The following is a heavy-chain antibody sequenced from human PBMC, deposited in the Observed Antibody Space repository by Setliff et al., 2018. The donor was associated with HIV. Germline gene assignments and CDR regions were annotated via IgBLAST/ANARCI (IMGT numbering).Heavy chain of an antibody. D-gene: IGHD3-22*01. CDR2: IKSKTDGGTT. CDR1: GFTFSNAW. CDR3: TSRYYYDSFLESG. Sequence: LRLSCAASGFTFSNAWMSWVRQAPGKGLEWVGRIKSKTDGGTTDYAATVKGRFTISRDDSKNTLYLQMNSLKTEDTAVYYCTSRYYYDSFLESGWGQGTLVTVSS. J-gene: IGHJ4*02. V-gene: IGHV3-15*01.